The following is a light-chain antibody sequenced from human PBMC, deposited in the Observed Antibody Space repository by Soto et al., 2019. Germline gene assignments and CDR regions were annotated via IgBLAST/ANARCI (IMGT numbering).Light chain of an antibody. V-gene: IGKV3-20*01. CDR2: GAS. Sequence: EIVLTQSPGTLSLSPGERATLSCRASQSVSSSYLAWYQQKPGQAPRLLIYGASSRATGIPDRFSGSVSGTDFTLTISSREPEDFAGYYCQQYGSSPRFGPGTKVDIK. CDR3: QQYGSSPR. J-gene: IGKJ3*01. CDR1: QSVSSSY.